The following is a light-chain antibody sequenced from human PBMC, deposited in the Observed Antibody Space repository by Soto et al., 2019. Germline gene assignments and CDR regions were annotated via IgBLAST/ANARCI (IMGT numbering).Light chain of an antibody. CDR1: QSVLYFSNNKNY. CDR3: QQYYSIPRA. CDR2: WAS. V-gene: IGKV4-1*01. Sequence: DIVMTQSPDSLAVSLGERATINCKSSQSVLYFSNNKNYLAWYQHKPGQPPKLLIYWASTRESGVPDRFSGSGSGTDFTLTISSLQAEDVAVYYCQQYYSIPRAFGQGTKVEIK. J-gene: IGKJ1*01.